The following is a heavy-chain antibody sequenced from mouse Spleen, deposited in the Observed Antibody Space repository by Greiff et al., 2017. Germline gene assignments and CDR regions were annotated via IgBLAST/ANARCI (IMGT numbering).Heavy chain of an antibody. CDR2: ILPGSGST. CDR3: ARSGGTGGWFAY. J-gene: IGHJ3*01. Sequence: QVQLQQSGAELMKPGASVKISCKATGYTFSSYWIEWVKQRPGHGLEWIGEILPGSGSTNYNEKFKGKATFTADTSSNTAYMQLSSLTSEDSAVYYCARSGGTGGWFAYWGQGTLVTVS. V-gene: IGHV1-9*01. D-gene: IGHD1-1*02. CDR1: GYTFSSYW.